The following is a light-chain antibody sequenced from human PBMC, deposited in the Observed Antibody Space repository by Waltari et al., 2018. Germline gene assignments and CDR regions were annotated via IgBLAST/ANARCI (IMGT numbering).Light chain of an antibody. J-gene: IGKJ1*01. CDR1: QGVNVY. CDR2: AAS. V-gene: IGKV1-9*01. Sequence: IQLTQSPSSLSASVGDRVTITCRASQGVNVYLAWYQQKPGKAPKLLIYAASTLQSGVSSRFIGSGSGTDFTLTINSLQPEDIATYYCQQFNASPRTFGQGTNVEIK. CDR3: QQFNASPRT.